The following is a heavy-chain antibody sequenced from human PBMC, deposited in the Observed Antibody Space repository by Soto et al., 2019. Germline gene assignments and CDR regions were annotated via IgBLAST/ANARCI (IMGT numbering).Heavy chain of an antibody. D-gene: IGHD3-10*01. CDR2: IGPASGDT. CDR1: GYTFTGHY. J-gene: IGHJ4*02. CDR3: GRGRSGQLVVFY. V-gene: IGHV1-2*02. Sequence: ASVKVSCKASGYTFTGHYIHRERQAPGQGPEWMGEIGPASGDTRYAQKFQGRVTMTRDTSITTVYMELNNLSPDDTAVYYCGRGRSGQLVVFYWGQGTPVTVAS.